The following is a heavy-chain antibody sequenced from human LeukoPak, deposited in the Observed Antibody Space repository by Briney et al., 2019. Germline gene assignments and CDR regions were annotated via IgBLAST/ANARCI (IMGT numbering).Heavy chain of an antibody. D-gene: IGHD3-22*01. CDR3: ARGLANYYDSSGYSYFDY. CDR1: GGSFSGYY. J-gene: IGHJ4*02. CDR2: INHSGST. Sequence: ETLSLTCAVYGGSFSGYYWSWIRQPPGKGLEWIGEINHSGSTNYNPSLKSRVTISVDTSKNQFSLKLSSVTAADTAVYYCARGLANYYDSSGYSYFDYWGQGTLATVSS. V-gene: IGHV4-34*01.